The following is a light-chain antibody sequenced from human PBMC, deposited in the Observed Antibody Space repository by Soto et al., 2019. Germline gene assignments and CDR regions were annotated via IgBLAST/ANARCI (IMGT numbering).Light chain of an antibody. J-gene: IGLJ1*01. V-gene: IGLV2-8*01. CDR3: SSYEGGNSYV. CDR1: SNDVGGYNY. Sequence: QSVLTQPPSASGSVGQSVTISCTGTSNDVGGYNYVSWYLQYPGTAPKVLIYEVRKRPSGVPERFSGSKSGNTASLTVSGLQAEDEDDYYCSSYEGGNSYVFGSGTKVTV. CDR2: EVR.